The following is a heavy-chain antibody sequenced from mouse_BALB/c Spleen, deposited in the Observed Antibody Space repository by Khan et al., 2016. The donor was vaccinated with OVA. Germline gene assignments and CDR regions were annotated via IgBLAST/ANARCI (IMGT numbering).Heavy chain of an antibody. J-gene: IGHJ2*01. CDR2: IRNKADGYTT. Sequence: EVELVESGGGLVQPGGSLRLTCATSGFTFTDYYMTWVRQPPGKALEWLGFIRNKADGYTTEYSASVKGRFTFSRDNSQTILYLHMTTLRAEDSATYYCARDQVGSYFDYWGQGTTLTVSS. D-gene: IGHD4-1*02. CDR1: GFTFTDYY. CDR3: ARDQVGSYFDY. V-gene: IGHV7-3*02.